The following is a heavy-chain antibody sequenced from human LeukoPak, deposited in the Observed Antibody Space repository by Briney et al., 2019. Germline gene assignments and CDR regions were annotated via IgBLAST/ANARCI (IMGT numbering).Heavy chain of an antibody. Sequence: GGSLRLSCAASGFTFSPYSMNWIRQAPGKGLEWVSYITGSSNRIHYADSVRGRFTISRDNAMNSLHLQMNSLRDQDTAMYYCARSVEGAFDFWGQGTLVTVSS. CDR2: ITGSSNRI. CDR3: ARSVEGAFDF. CDR1: GFTFSPYS. V-gene: IGHV3-48*02. J-gene: IGHJ4*02. D-gene: IGHD6-19*01.